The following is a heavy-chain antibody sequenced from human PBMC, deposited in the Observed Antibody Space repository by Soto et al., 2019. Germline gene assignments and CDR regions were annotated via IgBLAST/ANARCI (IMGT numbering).Heavy chain of an antibody. CDR2: INPNSGGT. V-gene: IGHV1-2*04. Sequence: ASVKVSGKASGYTFTGYYMHWVRQAPGQGLEWMGWINPNSGGTNYAQKFQGWVTMTRDTSISTAYMELSRLRSDDTAVYYCARLPMVRGVNFDYWGPGTLVTVYS. D-gene: IGHD3-10*01. CDR3: ARLPMVRGVNFDY. CDR1: GYTFTGYY. J-gene: IGHJ4*02.